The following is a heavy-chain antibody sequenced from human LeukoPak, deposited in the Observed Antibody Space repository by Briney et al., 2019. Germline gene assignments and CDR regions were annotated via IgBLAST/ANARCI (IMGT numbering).Heavy chain of an antibody. J-gene: IGHJ4*02. Sequence: GGSLRLSCAASGFTFSKYWMSWVRQAPGKGLEWVANIKQDGSEKYYVDSVKGRFTISRDNAKNSLYLQMNSLRAEDTAVYYCARDSAYYYDSSGYYWYFDYWGQGTLVTVSS. CDR2: IKQDGSEK. CDR1: GFTFSKYW. CDR3: ARDSAYYYDSSGYYWYFDY. D-gene: IGHD3-22*01. V-gene: IGHV3-7*01.